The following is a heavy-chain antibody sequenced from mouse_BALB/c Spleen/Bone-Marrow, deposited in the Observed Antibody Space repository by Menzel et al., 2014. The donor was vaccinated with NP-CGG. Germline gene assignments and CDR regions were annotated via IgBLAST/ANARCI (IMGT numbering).Heavy chain of an antibody. J-gene: IGHJ2*01. CDR2: IDPANGNT. CDR1: GFNIXDTY. Sequence: DVKLVESGAELVKPGASVKLSCSASGFNIXDTYIHWVKQRPEQGLEWIGRIDPANGNTKYDPKFQGKATVTADTSANTGYLQLSSLTSEDTAVYYCADLGDYWGQGTTLTVSS. D-gene: IGHD4-1*01. V-gene: IGHV14-3*02. CDR3: ADLGDY.